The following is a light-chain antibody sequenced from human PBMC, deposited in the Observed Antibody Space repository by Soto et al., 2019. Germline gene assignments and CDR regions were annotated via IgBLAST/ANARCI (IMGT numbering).Light chain of an antibody. V-gene: IGLV2-14*02. CDR2: DVS. Sequence: QSALTQPASVSGSPGQTITISCTGTSSDVGSYDLVSWYQQHPGKAPKLMIYDVSNRPSGVSNRFSGSKSGNTASLTISGLQAEDEADYYCNSYSSSNTLILFGGGTQLTVL. CDR3: NSYSSSNTLIL. J-gene: IGLJ2*01. CDR1: SSDVGSYDL.